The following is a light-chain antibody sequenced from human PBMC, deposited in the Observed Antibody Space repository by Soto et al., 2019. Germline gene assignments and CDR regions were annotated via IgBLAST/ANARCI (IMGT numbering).Light chain of an antibody. CDR2: DVS. V-gene: IGLV2-14*03. CDR1: SSDIGAYTY. CDR3: SSYTSSGNYV. Sequence: QSVLTQPGSVSASPGRSITISCTGASSDIGAYTYVAWYQQHPGKAPKLIIHDVSNRPSGVSNRFSGSKSGNSDSLTISGLQAEDEADNYCSSYTSSGNYVFGSGTKVTAL. J-gene: IGLJ1*01.